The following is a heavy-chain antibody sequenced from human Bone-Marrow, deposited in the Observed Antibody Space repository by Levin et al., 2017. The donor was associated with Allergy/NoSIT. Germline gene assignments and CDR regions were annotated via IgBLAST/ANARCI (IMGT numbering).Heavy chain of an antibody. V-gene: IGHV4-31*03. CDR1: GGSISGGGYY. D-gene: IGHD5-12*01. Sequence: SETLSLTCTVSGGSISGGGYYWSWIRQHPGKGLEWIGYIYYSGNTYYDPSLKSRVIISVVTSKNQLSLKLTSVTVADTAVYYCARFNGYDFDYWGQGTLVTVSS. CDR3: ARFNGYDFDY. J-gene: IGHJ4*02. CDR2: IYYSGNT.